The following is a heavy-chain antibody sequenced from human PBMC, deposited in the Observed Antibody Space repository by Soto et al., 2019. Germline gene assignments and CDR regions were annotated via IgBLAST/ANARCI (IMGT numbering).Heavy chain of an antibody. D-gene: IGHD3-22*01. Sequence: KPXETLALTCAVSGGSVNTAGYSGSWIRQPPGKGLEWIGYIYHSGIAYYNPSLKSRVTISLDRSSNHFSLKLISVTAADTAVYYCARVPISYDSSGYYQYGTFDIWGQGTTVTV. J-gene: IGHJ3*02. CDR3: ARVPISYDSSGYYQYGTFDI. CDR1: GGSVNTAGYS. V-gene: IGHV4-30-2*01. CDR2: IYHSGIA.